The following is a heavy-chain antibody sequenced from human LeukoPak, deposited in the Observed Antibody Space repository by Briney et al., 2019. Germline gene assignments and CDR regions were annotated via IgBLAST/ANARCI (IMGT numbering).Heavy chain of an antibody. CDR2: IIPIFGTA. CDR3: ARGPRHLKVAGALLGY. Sequence: GSSVKVSCKASGGTFSSYAISWVRQAPGQGLEWMGGIIPIFGTANYAQKFQGRVTITADKSTSTAYMELSSLRSEDTAVYYCARGPRHLKVAGALLGYWGQGTLVTVSS. V-gene: IGHV1-69*06. CDR1: GGTFSSYA. D-gene: IGHD6-19*01. J-gene: IGHJ4*02.